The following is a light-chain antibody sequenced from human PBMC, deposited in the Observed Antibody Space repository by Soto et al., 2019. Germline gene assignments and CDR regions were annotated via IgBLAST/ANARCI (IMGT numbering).Light chain of an antibody. Sequence: DIQMTQSPSALSASVGDRVTITCRASQSISSWLAWYQQKPGKAPKLLISKASSLESGVTSRFSGSGSGTEFTLTISSLQPDDFATYYCQHYNSYPWTFGQGTKVEIK. CDR3: QHYNSYPWT. CDR2: KAS. J-gene: IGKJ1*01. V-gene: IGKV1-5*03. CDR1: QSISSW.